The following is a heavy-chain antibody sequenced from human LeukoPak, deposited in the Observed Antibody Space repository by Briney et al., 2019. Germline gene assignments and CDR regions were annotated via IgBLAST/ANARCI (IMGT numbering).Heavy chain of an antibody. J-gene: IGHJ4*02. CDR2: ISGSGGST. V-gene: IGHV3-23*01. Sequence: GGSLRLSCAASGLTFSKYAMSWVRQAPGKGLEWVSTISGSGGSTYYADSVKGRFTISRDNSKNTLYLQMNSLRAEDTAVYYCAKDLGREVADSSVDYWGQETLVTVSS. CDR3: AKDLGREVADSSVDY. D-gene: IGHD3-16*01. CDR1: GLTFSKYA.